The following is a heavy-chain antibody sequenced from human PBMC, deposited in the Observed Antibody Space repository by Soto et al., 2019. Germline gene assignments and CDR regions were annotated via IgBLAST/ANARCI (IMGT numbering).Heavy chain of an antibody. Sequence: GGSLRLSCVASGFTFGSYAMSWVRQAPGKGLEWVSAISGRGGSTYYADSVKGRFTISRDNSKNTLYLQMNSLRAEDTAVYYCAKDLHLGELSDDAFDIWGQGTMVTVSS. V-gene: IGHV3-23*01. CDR1: GFTFGSYA. D-gene: IGHD3-16*02. J-gene: IGHJ3*02. CDR3: AKDLHLGELSDDAFDI. CDR2: ISGRGGST.